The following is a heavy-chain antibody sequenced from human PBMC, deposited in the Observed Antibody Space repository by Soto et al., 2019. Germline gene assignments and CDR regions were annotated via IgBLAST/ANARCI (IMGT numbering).Heavy chain of an antibody. D-gene: IGHD3-22*01. CDR1: GYTFTGYY. J-gene: IGHJ5*02. CDR3: ARDYDSSGYPNNWFDP. Sequence: GASVKVSCKASGYTFTGYYMHWVRQAPGQGLEWMGWINPNSGGTNYAQKFQGWVTMTRDTSISTAYMELSRLRSDDTAVYYCARDYDSSGYPNNWFDPWGQGTLVTSPQ. V-gene: IGHV1-2*04. CDR2: INPNSGGT.